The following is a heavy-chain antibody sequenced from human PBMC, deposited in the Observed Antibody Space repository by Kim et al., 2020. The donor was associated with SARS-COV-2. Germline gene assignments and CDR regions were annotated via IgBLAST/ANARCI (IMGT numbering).Heavy chain of an antibody. CDR3: VKGSWLDY. CDR2: LMGRDDST. J-gene: IGHJ4*02. V-gene: IGHV3-23*01. Sequence: GGSLRLSCVASGFNFGTFDMSWVRQAPGKGLKWVSVLMGRDDSTHYAESVKGRFTVSRDSARNTLYLQMNSLRSDDTGIYYCVKGSWLDYWGPGTLVTVSS. CDR1: GFNFGTFD. D-gene: IGHD3-10*01.